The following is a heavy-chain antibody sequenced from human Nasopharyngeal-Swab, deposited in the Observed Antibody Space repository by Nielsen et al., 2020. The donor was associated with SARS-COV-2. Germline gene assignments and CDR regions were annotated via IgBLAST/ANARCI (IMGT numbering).Heavy chain of an antibody. Sequence: GESLKISCAASGFTFSSYAMSWVRQAPGKGLERVSAISGSGGSTYYADSVKGRFTISRDNSKNTLYLQMNSLRAEDTAVYYCAKDQGRYYDSRNFDYWGQGTLVTVSS. V-gene: IGHV3-23*01. D-gene: IGHD3-22*01. CDR3: AKDQGRYYDSRNFDY. J-gene: IGHJ4*02. CDR2: ISGSGGST. CDR1: GFTFSSYA.